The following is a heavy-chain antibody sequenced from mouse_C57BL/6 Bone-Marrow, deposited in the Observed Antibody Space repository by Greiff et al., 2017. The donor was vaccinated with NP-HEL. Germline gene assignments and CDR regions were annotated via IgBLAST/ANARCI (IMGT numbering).Heavy chain of an antibody. J-gene: IGHJ1*03. CDR1: GYTFTSYW. D-gene: IGHD1-1*01. Sequence: QVQLKQPGAELVKPGASVKLSCKASGYTFTSYWMHWVKQRPGQGLEWIGMIHPNSGSTNYNEKFKSKATLTVDKSSSTAYMQLSSLTSEDSAVYYCARRDYGSRYVPWYFDVWGTGTTVTVSS. CDR3: ARRDYGSRYVPWYFDV. CDR2: IHPNSGST. V-gene: IGHV1-64*01.